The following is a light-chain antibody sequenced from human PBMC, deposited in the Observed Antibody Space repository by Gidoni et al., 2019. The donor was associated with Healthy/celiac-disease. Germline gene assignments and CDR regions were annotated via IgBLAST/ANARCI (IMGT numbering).Light chain of an antibody. CDR2: WAS. CDR3: QQYYSTPFT. CDR1: QSVLYSSNNKNY. V-gene: IGKV4-1*01. J-gene: IGKJ3*01. Sequence: DIVMTQSPDSLAVSLGERATINCKSSQSVLYSSNNKNYLAWYQQKPGQPPKLLIYWASTRESWVPDRFSGSGSGTDFTLTTSSLQAEDVAVYYCQQYYSTPFTFGPGTKVDIK.